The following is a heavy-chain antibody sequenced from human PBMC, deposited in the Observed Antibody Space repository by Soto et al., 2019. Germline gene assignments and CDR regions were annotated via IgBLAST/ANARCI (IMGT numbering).Heavy chain of an antibody. CDR2: VYYSGST. CDR3: RRSIRYNTDV. D-gene: IGHD5-18*01. J-gene: IGHJ6*02. Sequence: ETLSLTCAVYGGSFSGYYWSWIRQPPGKGLEWIGYVYYSGSTNYNPSLKSRVIISVDTSKNQFSLKLTSVTAADTAVYYCRRSIRYNTDVWGQGTTVTVSS. CDR1: GGSFSGYY. V-gene: IGHV4-59*08.